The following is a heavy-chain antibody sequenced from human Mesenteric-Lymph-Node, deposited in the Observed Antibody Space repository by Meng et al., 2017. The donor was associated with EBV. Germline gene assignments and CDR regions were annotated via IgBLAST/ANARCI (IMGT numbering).Heavy chain of an antibody. CDR3: ARDIAATNY. D-gene: IGHD6-13*01. J-gene: IGHJ4*02. CDR1: RGTFSNYG. CDR2: ISAYNINT. Sequence: QVQLVQSGAEVKKPGSSVKVSGKPSRGTFSNYGVSWVRQAPGQGLEWMGWISAYNINTNYAQKFQDRVTMTTDTSTSTAYMELRSLRSDDTAVYYCARDIAATNYWGQGTLVTVFS. V-gene: IGHV1-18*01.